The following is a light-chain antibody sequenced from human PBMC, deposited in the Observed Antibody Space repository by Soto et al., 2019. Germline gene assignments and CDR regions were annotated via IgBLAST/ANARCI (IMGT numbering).Light chain of an antibody. CDR1: QSLLHSDGFNY. CDR2: LGS. CDR3: MQALLTPF. J-gene: IGKJ3*01. V-gene: IGKV2-28*01. Sequence: DLVMTQSPLSLPVTPGEPASISCRSSQSLLHSDGFNYLDWYLQKPGQSPQLLIYLGSNRASGVPDKFSGSGSGTDFTLKISRVEAEDVGVYYCMQALLTPFFGPGTKVDI.